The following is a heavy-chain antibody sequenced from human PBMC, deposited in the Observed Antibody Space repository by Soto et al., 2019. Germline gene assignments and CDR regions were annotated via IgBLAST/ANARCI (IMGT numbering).Heavy chain of an antibody. CDR1: GYTFTGYY. J-gene: IGHJ4*02. D-gene: IGHD3-3*01. CDR2: INPNSGGT. V-gene: IGHV1-2*04. Sequence: ASVKVSCKASGYTFTGYYMHWVRQAPGQGLEWMGWINPNSGGTNYAQKFQGWVTMTRDTSISTAYMELSRLRSDDTAVYYCARGWSWSGYYSYYFDYWGQGTLVTVSS. CDR3: ARGWSWSGYYSYYFDY.